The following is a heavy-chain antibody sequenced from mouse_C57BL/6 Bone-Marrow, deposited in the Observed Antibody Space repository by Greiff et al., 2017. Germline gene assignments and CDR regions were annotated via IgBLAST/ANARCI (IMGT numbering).Heavy chain of an antibody. V-gene: IGHV1-55*01. J-gene: IGHJ2*01. Sequence: QVQLQQPGAELVKPGASVKMSCKASGYTFTSYWINWVKQRPGQGLEWIGDIYPGSGSTNYNEKFKSKATLTVDTSSSTAYMQISSLTAEDSAVYYWARGYYVRMNFDYWGQGTTLTVSS. D-gene: IGHD1-1*02. CDR3: ARGYYVRMNFDY. CDR2: IYPGSGST. CDR1: GYTFTSYW.